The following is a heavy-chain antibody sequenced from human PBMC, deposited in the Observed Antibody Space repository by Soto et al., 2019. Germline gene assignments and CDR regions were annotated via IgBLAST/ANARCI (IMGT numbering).Heavy chain of an antibody. V-gene: IGHV1-46*03. CDR2: INPSGGST. D-gene: IGHD3-3*01. CDR1: GYTFTSYY. Sequence: QVQLVQSGAEVKKPGASVKVSCKASGYTFTSYYMHWVRQAPGQGLEWMGIINPSGGSTSYAQKFQGRVTMTRDTSTSTVYMELSSLRSEDTDVYYCARNTYDFWSGYYALTYYYYMDVWGKGTTVTVSS. J-gene: IGHJ6*03. CDR3: ARNTYDFWSGYYALTYYYYMDV.